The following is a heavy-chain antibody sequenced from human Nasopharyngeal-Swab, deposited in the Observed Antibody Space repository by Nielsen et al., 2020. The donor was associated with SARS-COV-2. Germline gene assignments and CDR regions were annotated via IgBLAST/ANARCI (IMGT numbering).Heavy chain of an antibody. CDR3: ARDLVGATNYFDY. D-gene: IGHD1-26*01. CDR2: IYYSGST. CDR1: GGSVSSGSYY. J-gene: IGHJ4*02. Sequence: SETLSLTCTVSGGSVSSGSYYWSWIRQPPGKGLEWIGYIYYSGSTYYNPSLKSRVTISVDTSKNQFSLKLSSVTAADTAVYYCARDLVGATNYFDYWGQGTLVTVSS. V-gene: IGHV4-61*01.